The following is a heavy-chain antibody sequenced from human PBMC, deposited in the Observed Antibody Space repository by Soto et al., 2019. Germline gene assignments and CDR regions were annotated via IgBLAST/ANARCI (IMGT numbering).Heavy chain of an antibody. J-gene: IGHJ3*02. CDR3: ARDPIRNSGWSGAFDI. D-gene: IGHD6-19*01. CDR1: GYAFTSYG. Sequence: ASVKVSCKASGYAFTSYGISWVRQAPGQGLEWMGWISAYNGNTNYAQKLQGRVTMTTDTSTSTAYMELRSLGSDDTAVYYCARDPIRNSGWSGAFDIWGQGTMVTVS. V-gene: IGHV1-18*01. CDR2: ISAYNGNT.